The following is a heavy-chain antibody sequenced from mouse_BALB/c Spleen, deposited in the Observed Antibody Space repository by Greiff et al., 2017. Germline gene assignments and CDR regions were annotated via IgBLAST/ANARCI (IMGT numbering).Heavy chain of an antibody. CDR3: ARPIYDGYYGAMDY. CDR1: GFTFSSYY. Sequence: EVKLVESGGGLVKLGGSLKLSCAASGFTFSSYYMSWVRQTPEKRLELVAAINSNGGSTYYPDTVKGRFTISRDNAKNTLYLQMSSLKSEDTALYYCARPIYDGYYGAMDYWGQGTSVTVSS. V-gene: IGHV5-6-2*01. J-gene: IGHJ4*01. CDR2: INSNGGST. D-gene: IGHD2-3*01.